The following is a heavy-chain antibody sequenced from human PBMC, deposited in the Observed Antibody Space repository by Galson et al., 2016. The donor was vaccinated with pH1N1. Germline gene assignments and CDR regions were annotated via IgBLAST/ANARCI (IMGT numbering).Heavy chain of an antibody. V-gene: IGHV4-59*11. D-gene: IGHD3-10*01. CDR2: ISDSGNT. CDR3: ARYGSGSAFDY. J-gene: IGHJ4*02. CDR1: RGSISSLY. Sequence: TLSLTCTVSRGSISSLYWCWLRQSPGKGLEWLGDISDSGNTNHHPSLKSRVSISIDTSKNQISLKLTSVTAADTAVYYWARYGSGSAFDYWGQGTLVTVSS.